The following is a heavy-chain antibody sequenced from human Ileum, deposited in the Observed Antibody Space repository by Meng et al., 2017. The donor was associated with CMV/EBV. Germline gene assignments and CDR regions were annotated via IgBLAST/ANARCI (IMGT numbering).Heavy chain of an antibody. CDR2: ISPDGSSA. V-gene: IGHV3-74*03. CDR1: GFTFRSYW. Sequence: GGSLRLSCAASGFTFRSYWMDWVRQAPGKGLVWVSRISPDGSSAAYADSVRGRFTISRDNSNNMLFLQVNSLRADDTAVYYCAQFRNSDWLLALVYWGQGTLVTVSS. CDR3: AQFRNSDWLLALVY. J-gene: IGHJ4*02. D-gene: IGHD3-9*01.